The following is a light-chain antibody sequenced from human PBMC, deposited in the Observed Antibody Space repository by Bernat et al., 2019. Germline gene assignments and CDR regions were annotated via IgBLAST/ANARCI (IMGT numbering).Light chain of an antibody. V-gene: IGKV1-39*01. J-gene: IGKJ4*01. CDR1: QDISNY. CDR2: TAT. Sequence: EIQLTQSPSSLSASVGDRVTITCRASQDISNYLNWYQQKPGKAPNLLIYTATNLQSGVPSRFSASGFGTDFTLTISSLQPEDFATYYCQQSLTTPAQITFGGGTNVEIK. CDR3: QQSLTTPAQIT.